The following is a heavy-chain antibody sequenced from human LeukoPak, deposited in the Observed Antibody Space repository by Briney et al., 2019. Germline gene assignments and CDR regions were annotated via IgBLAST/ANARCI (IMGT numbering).Heavy chain of an antibody. V-gene: IGHV3-66*01. D-gene: IGHD2-15*01. Sequence: PGGSLRLSCAASGFTFSSYAMSWVRQAPGKGLEWVSVIYSGGSTYYADSVKGRFTISRDNSKNTLYLQMNSLRAEDTAVYYCARDYCSGGSCYPAVYWFDPWGQGTLVTVSS. CDR1: GFTFSSYA. CDR3: ARDYCSGGSCYPAVYWFDP. J-gene: IGHJ5*02. CDR2: IYSGGST.